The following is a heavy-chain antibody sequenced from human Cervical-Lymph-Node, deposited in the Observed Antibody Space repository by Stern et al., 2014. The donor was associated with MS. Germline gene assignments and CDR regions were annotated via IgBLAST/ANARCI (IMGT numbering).Heavy chain of an antibody. CDR2: IYYCVCP. CDR1: GGSISSSSYY. Sequence: QVQLQGSGPGLVKPSETLSLTCTVSGGSISSSSYYWGWIRQPPGKGLEWIGRIYYCVCPYYNPSLKSRVTFSVETPQNQFSLQLSSVTAADTAVYYCARQNLNTVTHGCFDYWGQGTLVTVSS. J-gene: IGHJ4*02. D-gene: IGHD4-17*01. V-gene: IGHV4-39*01. CDR3: ARQNLNTVTHGCFDY.